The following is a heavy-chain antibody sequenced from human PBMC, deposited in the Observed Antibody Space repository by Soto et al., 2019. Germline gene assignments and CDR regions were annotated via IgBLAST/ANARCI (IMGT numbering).Heavy chain of an antibody. J-gene: IGHJ4*02. CDR1: GGSINSGDYS. Sequence: PSETLSLTCTVSGGSINSGDYSWTWIRQPPGKGLEWIGYIYHTGTTYYNMSLKSRVTISVDRSKNQFSLKLSSVTAADTAVYYCASEGSGSYSFDYWGQGTLVTVSS. V-gene: IGHV4-30-2*01. D-gene: IGHD3-10*01. CDR3: ASEGSGSYSFDY. CDR2: IYHTGTT.